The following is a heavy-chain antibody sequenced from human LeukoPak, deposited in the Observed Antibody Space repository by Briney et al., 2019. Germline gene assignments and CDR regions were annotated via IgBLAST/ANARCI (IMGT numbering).Heavy chain of an antibody. J-gene: IGHJ4*02. CDR2: FSSGGSA. CDR3: ARKQTGTMYDV. V-gene: IGHV4-39*07. D-gene: IGHD1-7*01. Sequence: SETLSLTCIVPGGSISSSSYYWAWLRQSPGKGLEWIGTFSSGGSAYYNPSPTSRVSISKDTSDNQFSLRLYSVTAADTAVYYCARKQTGTMYDVWGQGTQVTVSS. CDR1: GGSISSSSYY.